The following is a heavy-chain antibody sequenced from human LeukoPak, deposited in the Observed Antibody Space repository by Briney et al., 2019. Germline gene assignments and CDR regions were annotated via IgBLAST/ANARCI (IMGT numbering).Heavy chain of an antibody. V-gene: IGHV3-30*18. CDR1: GFTFSSYG. J-gene: IGHJ4*02. CDR3: AKDFNY. Sequence: PGGSLRLSCAASGFTFSSYGMHWVRQAPGKGLEWVAVISYDGSNKYYADSVKGRFTISRDNAKNSLYLQMNSLRAEDTALYYCAKDFNYWGQGTLVTVSS. CDR2: ISYDGSNK.